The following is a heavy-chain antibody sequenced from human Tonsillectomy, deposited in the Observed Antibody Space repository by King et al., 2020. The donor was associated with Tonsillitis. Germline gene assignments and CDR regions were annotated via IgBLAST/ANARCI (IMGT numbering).Heavy chain of an antibody. V-gene: IGHV3-53*01. CDR1: GFSVSSDY. CDR3: ARVNLGRGFDY. J-gene: IGHJ4*02. Sequence: EVQLVESGGGLIQPGGSLRLSCAASGFSVSSDYVSWVRQAPGKRLEWVSVILIGGNTYHADSVKGRFTISRDGSRNTVDLQMSSLGGEDTAIYYCARVNLGRGFDYWGQGTLVTVSS. CDR2: ILIGGNT. D-gene: IGHD3/OR15-3a*01.